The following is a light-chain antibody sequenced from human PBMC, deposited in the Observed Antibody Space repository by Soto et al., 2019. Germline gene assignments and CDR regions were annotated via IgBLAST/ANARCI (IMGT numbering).Light chain of an antibody. Sequence: EIVLTQSPATLSLSPGEGATLSCRASQSISGYLAWYQQKPGRAPRLLIYDASNRATGIPARFSGSGSGTEFTLTISSLAPEDFAVYYCQQRSNWPRTFGQGTKVDIK. CDR2: DAS. V-gene: IGKV3-11*01. CDR1: QSISGY. CDR3: QQRSNWPRT. J-gene: IGKJ1*01.